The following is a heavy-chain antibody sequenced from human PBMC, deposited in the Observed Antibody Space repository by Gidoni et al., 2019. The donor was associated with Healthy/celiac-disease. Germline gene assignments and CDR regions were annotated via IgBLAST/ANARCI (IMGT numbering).Heavy chain of an antibody. D-gene: IGHD2-2*01. J-gene: IGHJ5*02. CDR3: ARRTRGNWFDP. CDR2: IYQSGST. Sequence: QLQLQESGSGLVKPSQTLSLTRAVSGCSISSGGYSWSWIRQPPGRGLAWIGYIYQSGSTYYNPSLKSRVTISVERSKNQFSLKLSSVTAADTAVYYCARRTRGNWFDPWGQGTLVTVSS. CDR1: GCSISSGGYS. V-gene: IGHV4-30-2*01.